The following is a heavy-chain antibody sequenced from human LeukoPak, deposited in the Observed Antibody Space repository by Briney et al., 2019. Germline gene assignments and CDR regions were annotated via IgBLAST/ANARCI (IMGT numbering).Heavy chain of an antibody. J-gene: IGHJ5*02. CDR3: ARVLGSRVDP. Sequence: ASLKVSCKTSRYTFTASYMHWVRQAPGQGLEWMGWINPNSGETNYAPKFQGRVTMTRDTSISTAYMEVTRLTSDDSAIYFCARVLGSRVDPWGQGTLVTVSS. CDR2: INPNSGET. V-gene: IGHV1-2*02. CDR1: RYTFTASY. D-gene: IGHD3-3*02.